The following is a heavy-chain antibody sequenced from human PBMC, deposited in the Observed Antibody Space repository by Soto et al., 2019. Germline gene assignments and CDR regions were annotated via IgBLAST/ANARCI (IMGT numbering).Heavy chain of an antibody. J-gene: IGHJ5*02. D-gene: IGHD3-22*01. V-gene: IGHV1-18*01. CDR3: ARDRRYYDSSGYYGRNWFDP. CDR1: GDTFTSYG. CDR2: ISAYNGNT. Sequence: GASVKVSCKASGDTFTSYGISWVRQAPGQGLEWMGWISAYNGNTNYAQKLQGRVTMTTDTSTSTAYMELRSLRSDDTAVYYCARDRRYYDSSGYYGRNWFDPWGQGTLVTVS.